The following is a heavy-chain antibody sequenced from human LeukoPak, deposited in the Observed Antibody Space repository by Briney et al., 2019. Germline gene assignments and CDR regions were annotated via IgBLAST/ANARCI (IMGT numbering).Heavy chain of an antibody. V-gene: IGHV1-3*01. D-gene: IGHD3-22*01. CDR1: GYTFTSYA. CDR3: ARALQRTYYYDSSGYPPPGY. J-gene: IGHJ4*02. CDR2: INAGNGNT. Sequence: ASVKVSCKASGYTFTSYAMHWVRQAPGQRLEWMGWINAGNGNTKYSQKFQGRVTITRDTSASTAYMELSSLRSEDTAVYYCARALQRTYYYDSSGYPPPGYWGQGTLVTVSS.